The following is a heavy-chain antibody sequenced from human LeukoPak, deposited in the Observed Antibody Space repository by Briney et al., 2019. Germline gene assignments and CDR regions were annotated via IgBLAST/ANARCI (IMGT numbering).Heavy chain of an antibody. CDR3: ARGQFWSGYSI. Sequence: SETLSLTCAVYGGSFSGYYWSWISQPPGKGLEWIGEINHRRSTNYNPSLKSRVTMSVDTSKNQFSLNLSSVTAADTAVYYCARGQFWSGYSIWGQGTLVTVSS. CDR2: INHRRST. D-gene: IGHD3-3*02. V-gene: IGHV4-34*01. J-gene: IGHJ4*02. CDR1: GGSFSGYY.